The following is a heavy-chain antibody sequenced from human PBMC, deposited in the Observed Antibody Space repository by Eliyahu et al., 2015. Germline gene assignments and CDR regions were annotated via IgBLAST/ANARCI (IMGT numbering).Heavy chain of an antibody. CDR3: ARESDLGYCNSTSCYVFDY. D-gene: IGHD2-2*01. CDR2: IWYDGTKK. J-gene: IGHJ4*02. Sequence: QVQLVESGGGVVQPGRSXRLSCAPXGXTFXXFGMHWVRQAPGKGLEWVAVIWYDGTKKYYADSVKGRFTISRDNSKNTLYLRINSLRAEDTAVYYCARESDLGYCNSTSCYVFDYWGQGTLVTVSS. CDR1: GXTFXXFG. V-gene: IGHV3-33*01.